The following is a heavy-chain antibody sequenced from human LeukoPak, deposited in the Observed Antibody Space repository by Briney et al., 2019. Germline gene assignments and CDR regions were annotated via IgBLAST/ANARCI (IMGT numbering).Heavy chain of an antibody. CDR3: ARVGFGDAFDI. D-gene: IGHD3-16*01. J-gene: IGHJ3*02. Sequence: GGSLRLSXAASGFTFSSYWMHWVRQAPGKGLVWVSRINSDGSSTSYADSVKGRFTISRDNAKNTLYLQMNSLRAEDTAVYYCARVGFGDAFDIWGQGTMVTVSS. CDR2: INSDGSST. V-gene: IGHV3-74*01. CDR1: GFTFSSYW.